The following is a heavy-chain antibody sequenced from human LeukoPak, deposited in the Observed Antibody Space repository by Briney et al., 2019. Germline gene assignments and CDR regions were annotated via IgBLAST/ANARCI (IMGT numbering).Heavy chain of an antibody. D-gene: IGHD6-19*01. CDR1: GFTFSSYG. V-gene: IGHV3-33*01. CDR2: IWYDGSNK. CDR3: VRMVTGWPNWIDP. J-gene: IGHJ5*02. Sequence: GRSLRLSCAASGFTFSSYGMHWVRQAPGKGLVWVAVIWYDGSNKYYADSVKGRFTISRDNSKNTLYLQMNSLRAEDTAVYYCVRMVTGWPNWIDPWGQGTLVTVSS.